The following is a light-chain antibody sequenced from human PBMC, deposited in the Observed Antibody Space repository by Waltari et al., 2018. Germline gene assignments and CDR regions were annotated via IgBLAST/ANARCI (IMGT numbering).Light chain of an antibody. CDR2: GAS. CDR1: QSMSSN. V-gene: IGKV3-15*01. CDR3: QHYHNWPVT. J-gene: IGKJ5*01. Sequence: EIVMTQSPATLSVSPGERASISCRASQSMSSNLAWYQQRPGQAPRLLIYGASTRATGIPARFSGSGSGTEFTLTISSLQSEDFAVYYCQHYHNWPVTFGQGTRLEIK.